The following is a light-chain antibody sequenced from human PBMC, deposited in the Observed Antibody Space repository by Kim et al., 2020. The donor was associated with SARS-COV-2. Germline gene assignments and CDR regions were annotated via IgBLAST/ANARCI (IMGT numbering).Light chain of an antibody. V-gene: IGLV6-57*03. CDR2: EDN. J-gene: IGLJ2*01. CDR3: QSYDSSNHVV. CDR1: SGGIASNY. Sequence: TGTNACTRSSGGIASNYVQWYQPRPSSAPTTVIYEDNQRPSGGPDRSSGSIDSASNSASLTISGVKTEDEADYYCQSYDSSNHVVFGGGTQLTVL.